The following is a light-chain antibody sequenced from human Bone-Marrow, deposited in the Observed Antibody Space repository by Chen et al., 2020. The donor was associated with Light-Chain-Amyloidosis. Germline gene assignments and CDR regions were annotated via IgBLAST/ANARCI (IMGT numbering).Light chain of an antibody. Sequence: SLLTHPPSASGTPGQWFPISCSGSSSNIGSNAVNWYQQLPGTAPKLLIYSNHQRPSGVPDRFSGSKSGTSASLAISGLQSEDEADYYCAAWDDSLNGPVFGGGTKLTVL. V-gene: IGLV1-44*01. CDR3: AAWDDSLNGPV. CDR1: SSNIGSNA. CDR2: SNH. J-gene: IGLJ3*02.